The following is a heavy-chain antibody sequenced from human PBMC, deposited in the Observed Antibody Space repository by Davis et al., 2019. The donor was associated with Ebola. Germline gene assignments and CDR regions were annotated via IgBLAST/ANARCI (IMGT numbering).Heavy chain of an antibody. CDR2: LNPNSDNT. CDR3: ARRVYSRLGFDS. CDR1: GYTFTNYD. D-gene: IGHD2-8*01. Sequence: AASVKVSCKTSGYTFTNYDINWVRQATGQGLEWMGWLNPNSDNTDSTHKFQGRLTMTKNISIGTAYMELSTLTSEDTAVYYCARRVYSRLGFDSWGQGTLVTVSS. J-gene: IGHJ4*02. V-gene: IGHV1-8*01.